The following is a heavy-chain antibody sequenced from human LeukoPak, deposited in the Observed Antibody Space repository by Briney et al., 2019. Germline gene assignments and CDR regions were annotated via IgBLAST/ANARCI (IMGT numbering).Heavy chain of an antibody. V-gene: IGHV4-38-2*02. CDR1: GYSISSGYY. J-gene: IGHJ5*02. Sequence: PSETLSLTCTVSGYSISSGYYWGWIRQPPGKGLEWIGSIYHSGSTYYNPSLKSRVTISLDTSKNQFSLKLSSVTAADTAVYYCASDQQYYYDSSGYYRTDWFDPWGQGTLVTVSS. D-gene: IGHD3-22*01. CDR3: ASDQQYYYDSSGYYRTDWFDP. CDR2: IYHSGST.